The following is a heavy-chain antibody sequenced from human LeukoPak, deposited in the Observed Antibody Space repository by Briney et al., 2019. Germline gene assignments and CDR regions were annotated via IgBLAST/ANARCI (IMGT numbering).Heavy chain of an antibody. CDR2: ISYDGSNK. Sequence: PGGSLRLSCAASGFTFSSYAMHWVRQAPGKGLEWVAVISYDGSNKYYADSVKGRFTISRDNSKNTLYLQMNSLRAEDTAVYYCASSATVPAPPGGDYWGQGTLVTVSS. CDR1: GFTFSSYA. J-gene: IGHJ4*02. V-gene: IGHV3-30-3*01. D-gene: IGHD4-17*01. CDR3: ASSATVPAPPGGDY.